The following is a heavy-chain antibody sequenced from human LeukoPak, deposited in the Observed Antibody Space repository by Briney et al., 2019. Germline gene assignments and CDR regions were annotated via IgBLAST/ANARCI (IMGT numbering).Heavy chain of an antibody. J-gene: IGHJ4*02. CDR3: ARGGSYRPIDY. Sequence: GGSLRLSCAASGFTFSTYKMNWVRQAPGRGLEWVSSISDSSSYKYYADSVKGRFTISRDNDKNSVYLQMNSLRAEDTAVYYCARGGSYRPIDYWGQGTLVTVSS. D-gene: IGHD3-16*02. CDR2: ISDSSSYK. CDR1: GFTFSTYK. V-gene: IGHV3-21*01.